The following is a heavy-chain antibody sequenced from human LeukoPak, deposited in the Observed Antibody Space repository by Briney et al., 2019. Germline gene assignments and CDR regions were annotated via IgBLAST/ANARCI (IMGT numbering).Heavy chain of an antibody. CDR2: ISSGSNYI. Sequence: PGGSLRLSCAASGFTFSTYSMNWVRQAPGKGLEWVSSISSGSNYIYYADSVKGRFTISRDNAKNSLYLQMNSLRAEDTAVYYCAREEGSSIYYRYFDYWGQGTLATVSS. CDR1: GFTFSTYS. V-gene: IGHV3-21*01. CDR3: AREEGSSIYYRYFDY. D-gene: IGHD6-13*01. J-gene: IGHJ4*02.